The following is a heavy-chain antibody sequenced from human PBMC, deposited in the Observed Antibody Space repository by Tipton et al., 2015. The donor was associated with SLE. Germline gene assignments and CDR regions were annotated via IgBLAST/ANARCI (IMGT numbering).Heavy chain of an antibody. Sequence: TLSLTCVVSGYSISSGYYWGWIRQPPGKGLEWVGSIYHGGTHYNPSLKSRVTISVDPSKNQFSLKLSSVTAADTAVYYCARFKAVAGTIWFDPWGQGTLVTVSS. CDR1: GYSISSGYY. J-gene: IGHJ5*02. D-gene: IGHD6-19*01. CDR3: ARFKAVAGTIWFDP. V-gene: IGHV4-38-2*01. CDR2: IYHGGT.